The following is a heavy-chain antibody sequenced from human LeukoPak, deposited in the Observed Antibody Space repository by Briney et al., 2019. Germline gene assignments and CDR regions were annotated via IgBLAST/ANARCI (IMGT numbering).Heavy chain of an antibody. J-gene: IGHJ4*02. CDR3: AKSGYSSSWYTYFDY. CDR2: ISGSADST. Sequence: PGGSLRLSCAASGFTFSSYAMSWVRQAPGKGLEWVSGISGSADSTYYADSVKGRFTISRDNSKNTLYLQMNSLRAEDTAVYYCAKSGYSSSWYTYFDYWGQGTLVTVSS. V-gene: IGHV3-23*01. CDR1: GFTFSSYA. D-gene: IGHD6-13*01.